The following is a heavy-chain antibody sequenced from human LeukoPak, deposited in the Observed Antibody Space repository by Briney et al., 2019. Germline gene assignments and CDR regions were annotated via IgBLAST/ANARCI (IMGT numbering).Heavy chain of an antibody. CDR2: VSASGATT. CDR3: AIGGEGSGTYFGH. D-gene: IGHD1-26*01. J-gene: IGHJ1*01. V-gene: IGHV3-48*03. Sequence: PGGSLSLSCAASGFSFDRYEMSWVRRAPGRGLEWISYVSASGATTYYAESVRGRFSISRDNAKTSLSLQMNSLRVEDTAVYYCAIGGEGSGTYFGHWGQGTLVTV. CDR1: GFSFDRYE.